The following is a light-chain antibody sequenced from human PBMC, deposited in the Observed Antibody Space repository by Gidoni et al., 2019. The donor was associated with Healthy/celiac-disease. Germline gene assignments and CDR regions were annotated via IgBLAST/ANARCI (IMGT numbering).Light chain of an antibody. CDR1: QSISSY. V-gene: IGKV1-39*01. J-gene: IGKJ2*01. CDR3: QQSYSTLYT. CDR2: AAS. Sequence: DIQMTQSPSSLSASVGDRVTITCRASQSISSYLNWYQQKPGKAPKLLIYAASSLQSRVPSRFSGSGSGTDFTLTISSLQPEDFATYYCQQSYSTLYTFXXXTKLEIK.